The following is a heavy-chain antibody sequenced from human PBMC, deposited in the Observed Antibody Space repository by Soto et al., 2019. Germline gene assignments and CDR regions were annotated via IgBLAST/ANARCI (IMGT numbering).Heavy chain of an antibody. CDR3: ATLWPYCGGDCPDS. Sequence: EVQLVESGGGLVQPGGSLRLSCAASGFTFSSYWMHWVRQAPGKGLVWVSRINSDGSSTSYADSVKGRFTISRDNAKNTRYLQMNSLRAENTAVYDCATLWPYCGGDCPDSWGQGTLVTVSS. V-gene: IGHV3-74*01. J-gene: IGHJ4*02. D-gene: IGHD2-21*02. CDR1: GFTFSSYW. CDR2: INSDGSST.